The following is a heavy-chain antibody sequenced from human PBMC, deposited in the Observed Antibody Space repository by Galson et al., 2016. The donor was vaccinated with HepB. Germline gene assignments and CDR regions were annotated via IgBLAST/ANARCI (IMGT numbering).Heavy chain of an antibody. D-gene: IGHD6-19*01. V-gene: IGHV3-48*01. J-gene: IGHJ4*02. CDR1: GFTFSTYS. CDR3: AKGSLSSGWIHLDY. Sequence: SLRLSCAASGFTFSTYSMNWVRQAPGKGLEWVSFISSSSNTIYYADSVKGRFTISRDNAKNSLYLQMNSLRAEDTAVYYCAKGSLSSGWIHLDYWGQGTLVTVSS. CDR2: ISSSSNTI.